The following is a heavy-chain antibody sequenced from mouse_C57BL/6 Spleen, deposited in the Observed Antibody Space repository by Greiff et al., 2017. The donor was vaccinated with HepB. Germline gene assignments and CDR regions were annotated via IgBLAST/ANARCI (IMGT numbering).Heavy chain of an antibody. V-gene: IGHV1-82*01. Sequence: VQLQQSGPELVKPGASVKISCKASGYAFSSSWMNWVKQRPGKGLEWIGRIYPGDGDTNYNGKFKGKATLTADKSSSTAYMQLSSLTSEDSAVYFCASSYYGVDYWGQGTTLTVSS. CDR3: ASSYYGVDY. D-gene: IGHD2-10*01. CDR2: IYPGDGDT. CDR1: GYAFSSSW. J-gene: IGHJ2*01.